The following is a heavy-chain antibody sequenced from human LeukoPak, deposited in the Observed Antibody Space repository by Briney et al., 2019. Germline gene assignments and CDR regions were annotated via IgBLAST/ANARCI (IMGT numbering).Heavy chain of an antibody. Sequence: SETLSLTCAVYGGSFSGYYWSWIRQPPGKGLEWIGEINHSGSTNYNPSLKSRVTISVDTSKNQFSLKLSSVTAADTAVYYCASTLAPGFGAFDIWGQGTMVTVSS. CDR1: GGSFSGYY. D-gene: IGHD3-16*01. CDR2: INHSGST. V-gene: IGHV4-34*01. CDR3: ASTLAPGFGAFDI. J-gene: IGHJ3*02.